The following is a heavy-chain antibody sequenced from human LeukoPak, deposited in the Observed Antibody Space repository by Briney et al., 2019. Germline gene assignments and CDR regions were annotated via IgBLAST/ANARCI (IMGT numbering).Heavy chain of an antibody. CDR2: MKGGGEK. CDR3: AKTTTGYSSGRFPGWPVDY. D-gene: IGHD6-19*01. J-gene: IGHJ4*02. V-gene: IGHV3-23*01. Sequence: GGSLRLSCAASGFSFTNYAMSWVRQAPARGPEWLSSMKGGGEKFYADSVKGRFTISRDNSKNTVYLQMNSLRAEDTAVYYCAKTTTGYSSGRFPGWPVDYWGQGTLVTVSS. CDR1: GFSFTNYA.